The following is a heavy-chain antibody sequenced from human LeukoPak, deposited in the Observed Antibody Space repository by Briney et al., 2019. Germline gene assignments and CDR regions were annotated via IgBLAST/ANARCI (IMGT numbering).Heavy chain of an antibody. Sequence: GASLQISGEGAGSICTSYWIGGGRELPGKGLEGMGIIYPGDSDTKYSPSFQGQVTISADKSISTAYLQWSSLKASDTAMYYCARVELGWYGLYWGQGTLVTVSS. CDR2: IYPGDSDT. CDR1: GSICTSYW. V-gene: IGHV5-51*01. CDR3: ARVELGWYGLY. J-gene: IGHJ4*02. D-gene: IGHD6-19*01.